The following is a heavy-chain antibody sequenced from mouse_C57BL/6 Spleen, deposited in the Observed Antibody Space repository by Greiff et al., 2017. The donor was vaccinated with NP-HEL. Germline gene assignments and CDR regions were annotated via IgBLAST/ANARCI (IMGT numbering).Heavy chain of an antibody. J-gene: IGHJ1*03. CDR2: IRLKSDNYAT. CDR1: GFTFSNYW. D-gene: IGHD2-1*01. V-gene: IGHV6-3*01. CDR3: TDIYYGNYGYFDV. Sequence: EVKLVESGGGLVQPGGSMKLSCVASGFTFSNYWMNWVRQSPEKGLEWVAQIRLKSDNYATHYAESVKGRFTISRDDSKSSVYLQMNNLRAEDTGIYYCTDIYYGNYGYFDVWGTGTTVTVSS.